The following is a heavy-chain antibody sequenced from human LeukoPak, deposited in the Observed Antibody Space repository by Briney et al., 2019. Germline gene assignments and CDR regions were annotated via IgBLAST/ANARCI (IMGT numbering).Heavy chain of an antibody. CDR1: GYPFNTYG. V-gene: IGHV1-18*04. CDR3: ARDVPDFWSGFDS. CDR2: ISGNDGAT. D-gene: IGHD3-3*01. J-gene: IGHJ4*02. Sequence: ASVKVSCKASGYPFNTYGLSWVRQAPGQGLEWMGQISGNDGATKYAQRFQGRFTMTTATATSTASLELTSLTSDDTAVYYCARDVPDFWSGFDSWGQGTLVTVSP.